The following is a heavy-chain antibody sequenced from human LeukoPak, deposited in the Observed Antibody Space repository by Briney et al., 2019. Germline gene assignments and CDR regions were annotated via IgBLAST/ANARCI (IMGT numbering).Heavy chain of an antibody. Sequence: ASVKVSCKASGSTFSSYAISWVRQAPGQGLEWMGGIIPMFGTANYAQKFQGRVTITADESTSTAYMELSSLRSEDTAVYYCARPGDGDYREPCVGSGKCPFDIWGQGTMVTVCS. V-gene: IGHV1-69*13. CDR3: ARPGDGDYREPCVGSGKCPFDI. CDR2: IIPMFGTA. J-gene: IGHJ3*02. CDR1: GSTFSSYA. D-gene: IGHD4-17*01.